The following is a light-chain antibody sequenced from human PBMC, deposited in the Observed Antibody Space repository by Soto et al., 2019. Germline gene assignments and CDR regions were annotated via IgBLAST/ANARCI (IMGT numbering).Light chain of an antibody. CDR2: GTS. J-gene: IGKJ1*01. CDR3: QQCGSLPGT. CDR1: QTVNGNY. V-gene: IGKV3-20*01. Sequence: ETVLTQSPGTLSLSPGERATLSCRASQTVNGNYLGWYQQKPGQAPRLLLYGTSSRATGIPDRFSGSGSGTDFTLTISRLEPEDFAVYYCQQCGSLPGTFGQGTRVDIK.